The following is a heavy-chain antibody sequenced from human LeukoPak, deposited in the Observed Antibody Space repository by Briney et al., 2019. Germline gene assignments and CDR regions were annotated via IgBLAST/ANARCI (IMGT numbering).Heavy chain of an antibody. D-gene: IGHD1-1*01. CDR1: GFTFSSYG. CDR3: AKDFASTGNIDY. CDR2: IWYDGSNK. J-gene: IGHJ4*02. V-gene: IGHV3-33*06. Sequence: GGSLRLSCAASGFTFSSYGMHWVRQAPGKGLEWVAVIWYDGSNKYYADSVKGRFTISRDNSKNTLYLQMNSLRAEDTAVYYCAKDFASTGNIDYWGQGTLVTASS.